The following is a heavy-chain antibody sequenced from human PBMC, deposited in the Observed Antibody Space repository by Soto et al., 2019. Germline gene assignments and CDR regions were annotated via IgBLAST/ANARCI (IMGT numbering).Heavy chain of an antibody. Sequence: GGSLRLSCAASGFTFSSYGMHWVRQAPGKGLEWVAVISYDGSNKYYADSVKGRFTISRDNSKNTLYLQMNSLRAEDTAVYYCAKDRIAQGLVDPPYWNYYYGMDVWGQGTTVTVS. CDR2: ISYDGSNK. CDR3: AKDRIAQGLVDPPYWNYYYGMDV. D-gene: IGHD6-19*01. J-gene: IGHJ6*02. V-gene: IGHV3-30*18. CDR1: GFTFSSYG.